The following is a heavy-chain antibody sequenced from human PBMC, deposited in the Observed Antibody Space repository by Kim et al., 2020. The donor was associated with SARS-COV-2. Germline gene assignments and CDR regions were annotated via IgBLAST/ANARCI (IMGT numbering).Heavy chain of an antibody. J-gene: IGHJ6*02. Sequence: SVKVSCKASGGTFSSYAISWVRQAPGQGLEWMGGIIPIFGTANYAQKFQGRVTITADESTSTAYMELSSLRSEDTAVYYCASCITMVRGVIPYYYYYYGMDVWGQGTTVTVSS. CDR1: GGTFSSYA. D-gene: IGHD3-10*01. CDR2: IIPIFGTA. V-gene: IGHV1-69*13. CDR3: ASCITMVRGVIPYYYYYYGMDV.